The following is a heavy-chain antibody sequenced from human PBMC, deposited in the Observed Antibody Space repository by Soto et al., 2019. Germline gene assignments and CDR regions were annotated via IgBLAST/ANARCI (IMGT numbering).Heavy chain of an antibody. CDR1: GGSFSGYY. Sequence: QVQLQQWGAGPLRPLETLSLTCGVSGGSFSGYYWAWIRQSPGKGLEWIGEINDRGSINYNPSLKIRGSISVDTSKNHYSLNLRSVTAADTAVYYCARESHDILTGPPWVWYFDLWGRGTPVTVSS. CDR2: INDRGSI. D-gene: IGHD3-9*01. V-gene: IGHV4-34*01. J-gene: IGHJ2*01. CDR3: ARESHDILTGPPWVWYFDL.